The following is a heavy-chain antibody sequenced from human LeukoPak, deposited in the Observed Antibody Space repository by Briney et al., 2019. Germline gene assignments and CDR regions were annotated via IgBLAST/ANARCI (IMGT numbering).Heavy chain of an antibody. V-gene: IGHV4-39*01. CDR2: ISYSGNT. CDR1: GDSINSLDL. CDR3: ARHCCSGPAKRVFDI. Sequence: SETLSLTCTVSGDSINSLDLWSWVRQPPGKGLEWIGTISYSGNTDYNPSLRSRVTISVDTSNNQFSLRLGSVTAADTAVYHCARHCCSGPAKRVFDIWGQGTMVTVSS. J-gene: IGHJ3*02. D-gene: IGHD2-15*01.